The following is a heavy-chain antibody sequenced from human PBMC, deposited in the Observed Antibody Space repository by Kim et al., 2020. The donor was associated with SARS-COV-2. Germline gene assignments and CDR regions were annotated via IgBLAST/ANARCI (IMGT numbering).Heavy chain of an antibody. D-gene: IGHD3-3*01. Sequence: GGSLRLSCAASGFTFSSYWMSWVRQAPGKGLEWVANIKQDGSEKYYVDSVKGRFTISRDNAKNSLYLQMNSLRAEDTAVYYCATEAAHYDFWSGLFRHDAFDIWGQGTMVTVSS. CDR2: IKQDGSEK. J-gene: IGHJ3*02. CDR1: GFTFSSYW. CDR3: ATEAAHYDFWSGLFRHDAFDI. V-gene: IGHV3-7*01.